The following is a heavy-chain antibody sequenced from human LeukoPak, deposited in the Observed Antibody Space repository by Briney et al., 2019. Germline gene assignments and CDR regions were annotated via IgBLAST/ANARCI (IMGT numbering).Heavy chain of an antibody. J-gene: IGHJ4*02. D-gene: IGHD3-10*01. CDR1: GFTFNSHT. CDR3: ARDPSDFYGSGSYKDN. CDR2: ISSSRYI. V-gene: IGHV3-21*06. Sequence: KPGGSLRLSCVASGFTFNSHTMNWVRQAPGKGLEWVSLISSSRYIYYADSVKGRFTISRDNAKNSLYLQMNSLRAEDTAVYYCARDPSDFYGSGSYKDNWGQGTLVTVSS.